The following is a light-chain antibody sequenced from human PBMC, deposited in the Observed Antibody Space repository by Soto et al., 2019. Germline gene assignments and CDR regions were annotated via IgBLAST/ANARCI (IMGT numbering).Light chain of an antibody. CDR3: SSYTTSSTLLYV. V-gene: IGLV2-14*01. CDR2: EVS. J-gene: IGLJ1*01. CDR1: SSDVGGYNS. Sequence: QSALTQPASVSGSPGQSITISCTGTSSDVGGYNSVSWYQQRPGKAPKLMIYEVSNRPSGVSNRFSGSKSGNTASLTISGXQXEXEXXYYCSSYTTSSTLLYVFGTGTKLTVL.